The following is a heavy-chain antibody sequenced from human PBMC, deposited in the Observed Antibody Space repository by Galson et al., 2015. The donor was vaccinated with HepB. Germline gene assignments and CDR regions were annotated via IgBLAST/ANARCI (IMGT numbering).Heavy chain of an antibody. CDR3: ARSYGVATSDPFDY. CDR1: GGTFSSYA. J-gene: IGHJ4*02. V-gene: IGHV1-69*13. CDR2: IIPIFGTA. Sequence: SVKVSCKASGGTFSSYAISWVRQAPGQGLEWMGGIIPIFGTANYAQKFQGRVTITADESTSTAYMELSSLRSEDTAVYYCARSYGVATSDPFDYWGQGTLVTVSS. D-gene: IGHD5-12*01.